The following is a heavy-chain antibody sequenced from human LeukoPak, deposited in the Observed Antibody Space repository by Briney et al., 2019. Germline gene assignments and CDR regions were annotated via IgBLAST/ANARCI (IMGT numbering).Heavy chain of an antibody. Sequence: SETLSLTCSVSGDSISSRNWWTWVRQTPEKGLEWIGEIFHTGSTNYNPSVEGRVSISIDKSTNHFSLMLTSVTAADTALYYCARGMWFDTLFSAFDVWGQGTMVSVSS. V-gene: IGHV4-4*02. J-gene: IGHJ3*01. D-gene: IGHD3-10*01. CDR2: IFHTGST. CDR1: GDSISSRNW. CDR3: ARGMWFDTLFSAFDV.